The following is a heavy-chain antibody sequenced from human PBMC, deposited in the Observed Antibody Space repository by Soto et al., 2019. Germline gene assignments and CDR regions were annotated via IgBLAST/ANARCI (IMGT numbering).Heavy chain of an antibody. CDR2: IRSKANSYAT. Sequence: GCLILSCSSSGFTFSVSAMHWVLQASGKGLEWVGRIRSKANSYATAYAASVKGRFTISRDDSKNTAYLQMNSLKTEDTAVYYCTTSSSPYYYYGMDVWGQGTTVTVSS. CDR1: GFTFSVSA. V-gene: IGHV3-73*01. CDR3: TTSSSPYYYYGMDV. D-gene: IGHD6-6*01. J-gene: IGHJ6*02.